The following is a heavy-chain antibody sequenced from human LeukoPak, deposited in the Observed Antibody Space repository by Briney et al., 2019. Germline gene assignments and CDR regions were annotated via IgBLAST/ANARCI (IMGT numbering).Heavy chain of an antibody. D-gene: IGHD5-12*01. V-gene: IGHV4-31*03. CDR1: GGSISSGGYY. CDR2: IYYSGGT. CDR3: ASSEATTTPPPYGMDV. Sequence: PSQTLSLTCTVSGGSISSGGYYWSWIRQHPGKGLEWIGYIYYSGGTFYNPSLKSRVTISVDMSKNQFSLKLNSVTAADTVVYYCASSEATTTPPPYGMDVWGQGTTVTVSS. J-gene: IGHJ6*02.